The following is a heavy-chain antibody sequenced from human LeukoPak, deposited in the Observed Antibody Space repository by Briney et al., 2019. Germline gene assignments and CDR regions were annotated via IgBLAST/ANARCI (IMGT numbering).Heavy chain of an antibody. D-gene: IGHD6-13*01. CDR2: IYYSGST. Sequence: TSETLSLTCTVSGGSIRNYYWSWIRQPSGKGPEWIGYIYYSGSTSYNPSLKSRVTISVDTSKNQFSLKLSSVTAADTAVYYCARFITAGGYDALDIWGQGTMVTVSS. CDR3: ARFITAGGYDALDI. J-gene: IGHJ3*02. V-gene: IGHV4-59*08. CDR1: GGSIRNYY.